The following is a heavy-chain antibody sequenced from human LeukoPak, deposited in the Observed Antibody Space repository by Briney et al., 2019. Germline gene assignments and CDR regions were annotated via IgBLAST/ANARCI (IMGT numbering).Heavy chain of an antibody. V-gene: IGHV1-69*13. J-gene: IGHJ5*02. Sequence: SVNVSCKASGGTFSSYAISWVRQAPGQGLEWMGGIIPIFGTANYAQKFQGRVTITADESTSTAYMELSSLRSEDTAVYYCAREGTRSNWFDPWGQGTLVTVSS. CDR2: IIPIFGTA. CDR1: GGTFSSYA. D-gene: IGHD1-1*01. CDR3: AREGTRSNWFDP.